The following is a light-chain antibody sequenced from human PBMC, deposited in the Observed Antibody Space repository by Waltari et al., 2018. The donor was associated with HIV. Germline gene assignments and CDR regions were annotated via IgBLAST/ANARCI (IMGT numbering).Light chain of an antibody. CDR1: HSISSW. CDR2: KAS. Sequence: DMQMTQSPSTMSASVGDRVTITCRASHSISSWLAWYQQKPGKAPKLLIYKASSLKSGVPSRFSGNESGTEFTLTISSLQPDDFATYYCQQYNSYPYTFGQGTKLEIK. V-gene: IGKV1-5*03. CDR3: QQYNSYPYT. J-gene: IGKJ2*01.